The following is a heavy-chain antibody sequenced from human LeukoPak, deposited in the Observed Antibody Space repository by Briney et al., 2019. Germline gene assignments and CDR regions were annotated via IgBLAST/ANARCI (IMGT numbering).Heavy chain of an antibody. J-gene: IGHJ4*02. CDR1: GFTFSSYS. Sequence: PGGSLRLSCAASGFTFSSYSMNWVRQAPGKGLEWVSSISSSSSYIYYADSVKGRFTISRDNAKNSLYLQMNSLRAEDTAMYYCAREEDCSSTSCYSDFDYWGQGTLVTVSS. CDR3: AREEDCSSTSCYSDFDY. D-gene: IGHD2-2*01. CDR2: ISSSSSYI. V-gene: IGHV3-21*01.